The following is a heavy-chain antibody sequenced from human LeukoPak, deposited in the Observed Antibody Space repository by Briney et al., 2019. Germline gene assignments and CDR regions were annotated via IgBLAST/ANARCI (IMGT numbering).Heavy chain of an antibody. Sequence: PSETLSLTCTVSGGSISSRNYYWNWIRQPAGKGLEWIGRIHTSGSTKYRASLKSRFTISVDTSKNQFSLKLSSVTAADTAVYYCARDPSVKWELLRNYYFDYWGQGTLVTVSS. CDR1: GGSISSRNYY. V-gene: IGHV4-61*02. CDR3: ARDPSVKWELLRNYYFDY. CDR2: IHTSGST. D-gene: IGHD1-26*01. J-gene: IGHJ4*02.